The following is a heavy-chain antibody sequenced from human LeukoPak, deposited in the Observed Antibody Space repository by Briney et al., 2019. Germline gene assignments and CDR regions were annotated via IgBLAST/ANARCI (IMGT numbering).Heavy chain of an antibody. CDR3: TTQPWQVDY. J-gene: IGHJ4*02. Sequence: GGSLRLSCAASGFTFSTYWMHWVRQVPGKGLVWVSRINSDGSRTDYADSVKGRFTISRDNAKNTLYLQMNSLKTEDTAVYYCTTQPWQVDYWGQGTLVTVSS. V-gene: IGHV3-74*01. CDR1: GFTFSTYW. D-gene: IGHD6-19*01. CDR2: INSDGSRT.